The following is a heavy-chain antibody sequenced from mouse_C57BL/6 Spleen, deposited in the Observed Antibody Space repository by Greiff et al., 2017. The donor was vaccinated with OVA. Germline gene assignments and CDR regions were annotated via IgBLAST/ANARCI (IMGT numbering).Heavy chain of an antibody. J-gene: IGHJ2*01. D-gene: IGHD2-4*01. Sequence: EVKLVESGGGLVQPGGSLKLSGAASGFTFSDYGMAWVRQAPRKGPEWVAFISNLAYSIYYADTVTGRFTISRENAKNTLYLEMSSLRSEDTAMYYCARSITGGGMDYWGQGTTLTVSS. CDR3: ARSITGGGMDY. CDR1: GFTFSDYG. CDR2: ISNLAYSI. V-gene: IGHV5-15*01.